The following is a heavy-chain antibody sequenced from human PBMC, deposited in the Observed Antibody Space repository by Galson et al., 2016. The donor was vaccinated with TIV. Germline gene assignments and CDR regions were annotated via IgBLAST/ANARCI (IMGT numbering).Heavy chain of an antibody. CDR2: MTTTGDTI. J-gene: IGHJ4*02. V-gene: IGHV3-48*03. CDR1: GFSLSRYE. CDR3: ARDESSGLIDS. D-gene: IGHD6-19*01. Sequence: SLRLSCAASGFSLSRYEVNWVRQAPGKGLEWISYMTTTGDTIYYADSVKGRFIISRDSARVYLQMNSLRAEDTAVYFCARDESSGLIDSWGQGTLVSVS.